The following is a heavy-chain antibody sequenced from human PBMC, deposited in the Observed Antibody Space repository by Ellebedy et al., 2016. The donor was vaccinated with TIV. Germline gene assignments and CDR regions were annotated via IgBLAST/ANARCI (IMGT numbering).Heavy chain of an antibody. CDR3: ARSHYYSSSSHYFDY. V-gene: IGHV4-39*07. Sequence: SETLSLTCTVSGGSISSSSYYWGWIRQPPGKGLEWIGSIYYSGSTYYNPSLKSRVTISVDTSKNQFSLKLSSVTAADTAVYYCARSHYYSSSSHYFDYWGKG. J-gene: IGHJ4*02. CDR2: IYYSGST. CDR1: GGSISSSSYY. D-gene: IGHD6-6*01.